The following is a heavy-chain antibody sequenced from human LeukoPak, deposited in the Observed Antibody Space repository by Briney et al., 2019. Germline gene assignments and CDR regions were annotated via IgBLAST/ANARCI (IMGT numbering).Heavy chain of an antibody. V-gene: IGHV1-2*04. CDR1: GYTFTGFY. Sequence: ASVKASCKASGYTFTGFYIHWVRQAPGQGLEWMGWIKPHSGDTNYAQRFQDWVTMTRDTSLSTAYMEVSRLRSDDTAVYYCARETGACTSTTCYRYFDYWGQGTLVTVSS. CDR3: ARETGACTSTTCYRYFDY. D-gene: IGHD2-2*02. J-gene: IGHJ4*02. CDR2: IKPHSGDT.